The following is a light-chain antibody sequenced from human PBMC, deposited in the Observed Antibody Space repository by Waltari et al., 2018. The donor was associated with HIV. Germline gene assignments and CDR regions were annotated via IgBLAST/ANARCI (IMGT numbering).Light chain of an antibody. CDR2: GNA. V-gene: IGLV1-40*01. Sequence: QSVLTQPPSVSGAPGQRVTISCTGSRSNIGAGYDVHWYQQLPGTAPKLLIYGNANRPSGVPDRFSGSKSGTSASLAITGRQAKDEADYYCQSYDSSLSASVFGEGTKLTVL. CDR3: QSYDSSLSASV. J-gene: IGLJ2*01. CDR1: RSNIGAGYD.